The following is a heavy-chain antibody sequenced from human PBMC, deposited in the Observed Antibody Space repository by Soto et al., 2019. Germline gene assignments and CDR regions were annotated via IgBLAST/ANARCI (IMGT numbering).Heavy chain of an antibody. CDR2: ISGGGGGT. CDR1: GFTFSSYA. D-gene: IGHD5-12*01. CDR3: AKGPIEMATTGIDY. V-gene: IGHV3-23*01. Sequence: EVQLLESGGGLVQPGGSLRLSCAASGFTFSSYAMSWVRQAPGKGLEWVSDISGGGGGTHYADSVKGRFTIYRDNSKNTLYMQMNSLRAGDTAVYYCAKGPIEMATTGIDYWGQGTLVTVSS. J-gene: IGHJ4*02.